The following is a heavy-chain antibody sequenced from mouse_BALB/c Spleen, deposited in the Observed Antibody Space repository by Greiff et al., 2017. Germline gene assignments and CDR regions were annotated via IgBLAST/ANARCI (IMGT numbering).Heavy chain of an antibody. V-gene: IGHV1-54*01. CDR3: ARGQYGNTRDFDY. CDR2: INPGSGGT. J-gene: IGHJ2*01. Sequence: QVQLQQSGAELVRPGTSVKVSCKASGYAFTNYLIEWVKQRPGQGLEWIGVINPGSGGTNYNEKFKGKATLTADKSSSTAYMQLSSLTSDDSAVYFCARGQYGNTRDFDYWGQGTTLTVSS. CDR1: GYAFTNYL. D-gene: IGHD2-10*02.